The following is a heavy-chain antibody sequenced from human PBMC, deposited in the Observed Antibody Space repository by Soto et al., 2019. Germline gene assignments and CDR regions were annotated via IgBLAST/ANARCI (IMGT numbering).Heavy chain of an antibody. Sequence: QVQLQESGPGLVKPSETLSLTCTVSGGSVSSGSYYWSWIRQPPGKGLEWIGYIYYSGSTNYNPSLKSRVTISVDTSKNQFSLKLSSVTAADTAVYYCARGPYYYDSSGYYNYCGQGTLVTVSS. CDR1: GGSVSSGSYY. CDR3: ARGPYYYDSSGYYNY. D-gene: IGHD3-22*01. CDR2: IYYSGST. V-gene: IGHV4-61*01. J-gene: IGHJ4*02.